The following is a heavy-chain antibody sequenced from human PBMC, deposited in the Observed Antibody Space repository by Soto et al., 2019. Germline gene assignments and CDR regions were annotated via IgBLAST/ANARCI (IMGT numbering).Heavy chain of an antibody. CDR2: ISYSGTT. CDR3: ATMGTPVTGLYYSDY. Sequence: QVQLQESGPGLVKPSQTLSLTYTVSGGSISSGNYYWSWIRQPPGKGLEWIGFISYSGTTHYSASLRSRVSISVDTSKNQFSLDLSSVTAADTAVYYCATMGTPVTGLYYSDYWGQGTLVTVSS. V-gene: IGHV4-30-4*01. CDR1: GGSISSGNYY. J-gene: IGHJ4*02. D-gene: IGHD4-17*01.